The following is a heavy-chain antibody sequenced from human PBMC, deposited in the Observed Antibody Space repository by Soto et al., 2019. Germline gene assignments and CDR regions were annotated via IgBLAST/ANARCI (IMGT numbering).Heavy chain of an antibody. CDR3: TRAGGSVRGMDV. V-gene: IGHV3-74*01. J-gene: IGHJ6*02. Sequence: EVQLVESGGGLVQPGGSLRLSCAASGFTFSIYWMHWVRQAPGKGPVWVSRIDNAGSSARYADSVMGPFTISRDNAKDRVYLQMNSLRAEDTAVYYCTRAGGSVRGMDVWGQGTTVTVSS. CDR2: IDNAGSSA. D-gene: IGHD1-26*01. CDR1: GFTFSIYW.